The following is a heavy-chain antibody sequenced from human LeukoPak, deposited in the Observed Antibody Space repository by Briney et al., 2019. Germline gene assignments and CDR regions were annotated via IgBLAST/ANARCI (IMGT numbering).Heavy chain of an antibody. CDR2: INPNSGGT. Sequence: ASVKVSCKASGYTFTDYYIHWVRQAPGQGLEWMGWINPNSGGTNYAQNFQGRVTMTTDTSISTAYMDLSRLRSDDTAVYYCARSGLSLDYWGQGTLVTVSS. D-gene: IGHD5-12*01. CDR3: ARSGLSLDY. V-gene: IGHV1-2*02. CDR1: GYTFTDYY. J-gene: IGHJ4*02.